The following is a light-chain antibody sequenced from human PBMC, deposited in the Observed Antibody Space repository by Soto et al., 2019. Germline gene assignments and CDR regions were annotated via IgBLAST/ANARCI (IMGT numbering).Light chain of an antibody. J-gene: IGLJ1*01. CDR2: DVS. CDR3: SSYTSSSTLFV. CDR1: TRRVGGYNY. V-gene: IGLV2-14*01. Sequence: HSAPTPPAALFGACGGSVPISPPGTTRRVGGYNYVSWYQQHPGKAPKLMIYDVSNRPSGVSNRFSGSKSGNTASLTISGLQAEDEADYYCSSYTSSSTLFVFGTGTKVTVL.